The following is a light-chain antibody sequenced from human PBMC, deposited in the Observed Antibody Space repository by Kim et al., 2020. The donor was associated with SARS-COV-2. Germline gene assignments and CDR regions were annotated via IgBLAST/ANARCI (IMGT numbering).Light chain of an antibody. CDR1: QGVSSN. V-gene: IGKV3-15*01. J-gene: IGKJ4*01. CDR3: QQYNNWRLT. CDR2: GAS. Sequence: VSPGESAPLSCRASQGVSSNLAWYQQKPGQAPRLLIYGASTRATGIPARFSGSGSGTEFTLTISSLQSEDFAVYYCQQYNNWRLTFGGGTKVDIK.